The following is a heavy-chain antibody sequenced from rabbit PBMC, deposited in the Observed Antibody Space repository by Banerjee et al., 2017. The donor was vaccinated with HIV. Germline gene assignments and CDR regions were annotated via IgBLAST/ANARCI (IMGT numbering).Heavy chain of an antibody. CDR2: IYTSSGNT. CDR1: GFSFSTDYY. CDR3: ARNGAGSNYAFNL. Sequence: QSLEESGGDLVKPGASLTLTCTASGFSFSTDYYMCWVRQAPGKGLEWIACIYTSSGNTVYATWAKGRFTISKTSSTTVTLQMTGLTAADTATYFCARNGAGSNYAFNLWGPGTLVTVS. V-gene: IGHV1S40*01. D-gene: IGHD8-1*01. J-gene: IGHJ4*01.